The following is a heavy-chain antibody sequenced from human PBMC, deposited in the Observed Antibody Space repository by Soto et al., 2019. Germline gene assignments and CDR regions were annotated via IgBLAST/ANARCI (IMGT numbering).Heavy chain of an antibody. CDR1: GYSFTDYH. CDR2: INPKSGGT. CDR3: ARGHSTYCSNGECSFVYCHENSV. D-gene: IGHD2-8*01. Sequence: ASVKVSCKASGYSFTDYHIHWVRQAPGQGLEWLGRINPKSGGTSTAQKFQGWVTMTRDRSISTVYMELTRLRSDDTAVYFCARGHSTYCSNGECSFVYCHENSVCGRGSAVTDSS. V-gene: IGHV1-2*04. J-gene: IGHJ6*02.